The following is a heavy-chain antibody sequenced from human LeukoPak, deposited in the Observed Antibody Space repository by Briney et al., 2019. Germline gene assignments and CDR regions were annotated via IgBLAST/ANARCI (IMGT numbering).Heavy chain of an antibody. Sequence: GSLRLSCAASGFTFSDYYMGWVRQAPGKGLEWVSVIYSGGDTYYADSVKGRFTISRDNSKNMIYLEMSSLKAEDTAVYYCAKERSLEIAVAGTIFDYWGQGTLVTVSS. J-gene: IGHJ4*02. CDR1: GFTFSDYY. CDR3: AKERSLEIAVAGTIFDY. V-gene: IGHV3-66*01. D-gene: IGHD6-19*01. CDR2: IYSGGDT.